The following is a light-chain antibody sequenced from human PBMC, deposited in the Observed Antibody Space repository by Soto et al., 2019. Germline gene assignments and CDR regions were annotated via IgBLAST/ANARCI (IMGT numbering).Light chain of an antibody. V-gene: IGLV2-23*01. J-gene: IGLJ2*01. Sequence: QSALTQPASVSGSPGQSITISCTGTSSDVGSYNLVSWYQQHPGKGPKLMIYEGSRRPSGVSNRFSGSKSGNTASLTISGLQAEDEADYYCCSYAGNSIVVFGGGTKLTVL. CDR2: EGS. CDR3: CSYAGNSIVV. CDR1: SSDVGSYNL.